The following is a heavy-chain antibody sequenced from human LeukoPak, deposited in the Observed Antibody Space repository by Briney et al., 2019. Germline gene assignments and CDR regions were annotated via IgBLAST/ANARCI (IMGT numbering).Heavy chain of an antibody. D-gene: IGHD3-10*01. V-gene: IGHV3-7*01. CDR2: IKQDGSEK. CDR3: AKDGWFGELFIPFDY. Sequence: GGSLRLSCAASGFTFSSYWMSWVRQAPGKGLEWVANIKQDGSEKYYVDSVKGRFTISRDNAKNSLYLQMNSLRAGDTAVYYCAKDGWFGELFIPFDYWGQGTLVTVSS. J-gene: IGHJ4*02. CDR1: GFTFSSYW.